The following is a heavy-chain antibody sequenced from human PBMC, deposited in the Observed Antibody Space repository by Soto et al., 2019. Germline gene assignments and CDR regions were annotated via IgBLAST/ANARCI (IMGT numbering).Heavy chain of an antibody. CDR2: ISPYNGHT. V-gene: IGHV1-18*04. CDR3: ARGGSGYHTGRGFAGTMDV. CDR1: GYIFTGYG. Sequence: QAQVVQSGDEVKKPGASEKVSCKASGYIFTGYGISWVRQAPGQGLEWMGWISPYNGHTEFAQRLQGRLTLTTDTSTSTAFMELSNLRSDDTAVYYCARGGSGYHTGRGFAGTMDVWGQGTTVTVSS. J-gene: IGHJ6*02. D-gene: IGHD3-22*01.